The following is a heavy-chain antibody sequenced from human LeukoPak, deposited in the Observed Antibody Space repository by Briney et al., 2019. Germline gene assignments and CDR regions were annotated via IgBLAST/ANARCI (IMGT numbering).Heavy chain of an antibody. CDR3: AREGGELLWFGELKEGFDY. J-gene: IGHJ4*02. D-gene: IGHD3-10*01. V-gene: IGHV4-59*01. Sequence: ESSETLSLTCTVSGGSISSFYWSWIRQPPGKGLEWIGYIYYSGSTNYNPSLKSRVTISVDTSKNQFSLKLSSVTAADTALYYCAREGGELLWFGELKEGFDYWGQGTLVTVSS. CDR2: IYYSGST. CDR1: GGSISSFY.